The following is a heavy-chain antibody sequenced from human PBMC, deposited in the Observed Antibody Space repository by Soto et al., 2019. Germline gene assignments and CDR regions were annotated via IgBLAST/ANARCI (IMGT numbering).Heavy chain of an antibody. CDR2: ISWNSGSI. V-gene: IGHV3-9*01. D-gene: IGHD3-22*01. CDR1: GFTFDDYA. J-gene: IGHJ4*02. Sequence: PGGSLRLSCAASGFTFDDYAMHWVRQAPGKGLEWVSGISWNSGSIGYADSVKGRFTISRDNAKNSLYLQMNSLRAEDTALYYCAKGLPDITMIVVAIDYWGQGTLVTVSS. CDR3: AKGLPDITMIVVAIDY.